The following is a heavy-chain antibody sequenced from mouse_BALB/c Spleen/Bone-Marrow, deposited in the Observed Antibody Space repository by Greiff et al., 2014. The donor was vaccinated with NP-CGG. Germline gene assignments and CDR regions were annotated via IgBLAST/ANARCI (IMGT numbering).Heavy chain of an antibody. D-gene: IGHD2-3*01. CDR1: GYTFSSYW. Sequence: QVQLKQSGAELVEPGASVKISCKASGYTFSSYWIEWVKQRPGRGLEWIGEIFPGSGSTNYNEKFKGKATFTADTSSNTAYMQLSSLTSEYSAVYYCARLDGYLDYWGQGTTLTVSS. J-gene: IGHJ2*01. V-gene: IGHV1-9*01. CDR2: IFPGSGST. CDR3: ARLDGYLDY.